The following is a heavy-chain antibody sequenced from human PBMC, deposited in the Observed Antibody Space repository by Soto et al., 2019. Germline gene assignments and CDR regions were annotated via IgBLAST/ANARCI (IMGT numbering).Heavy chain of an antibody. CDR1: GGSISSSTYY. V-gene: IGHV4-39*01. J-gene: IGHJ4*02. CDR2: VFHTGST. Sequence: QLQLQESGPGLVKPSETLSLTCTVSGGSISSSTYYWGWIRQPPGGGLEWIGSVFHTGSTYYNPSLKSRVTSSVDTSNNQFSLNLSSVTAKDTSMYYCASLYYSRNSWGQGTLVIVSS. CDR3: ASLYYSRNS. D-gene: IGHD2-15*01.